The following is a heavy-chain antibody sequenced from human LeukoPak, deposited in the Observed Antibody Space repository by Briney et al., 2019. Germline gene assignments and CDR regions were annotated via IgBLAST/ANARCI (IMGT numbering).Heavy chain of an antibody. CDR2: ISYDGSNK. V-gene: IGHV3-30*18. CDR3: AKDLDCSGGSCYGATYGMDV. J-gene: IGHJ6*02. Sequence: PGRSLRLSCAASGFTFSSYGMHWVRQAPGKGRGWVAVISYDGSNKYYADSVKGRFTISRDNSKNTLYLQMNSLRAEDTAVYYCAKDLDCSGGSCYGATYGMDVWGQGTTVTVSS. CDR1: GFTFSSYG. D-gene: IGHD2-15*01.